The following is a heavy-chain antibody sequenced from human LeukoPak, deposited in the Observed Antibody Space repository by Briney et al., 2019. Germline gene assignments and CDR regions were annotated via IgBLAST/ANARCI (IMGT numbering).Heavy chain of an antibody. CDR3: AKDLFHGLGTRFVDS. CDR1: GFTFSSYA. V-gene: IGHV3-23*01. D-gene: IGHD3-10*01. J-gene: IGHJ4*02. Sequence: GGSLRLSCAASGFTFSSYAMSWVRQAPGKGLEWVSAISGSGGSTYYADSVKGRFTISRDNSKNTLFLQMNRLRAEDTAVYHCAKDLFHGLGTRFVDSWGQGTLVTVSS. CDR2: ISGSGGST.